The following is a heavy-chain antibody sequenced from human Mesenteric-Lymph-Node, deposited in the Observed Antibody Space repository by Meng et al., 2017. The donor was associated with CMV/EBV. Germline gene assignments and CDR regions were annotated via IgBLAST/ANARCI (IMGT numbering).Heavy chain of an antibody. CDR3: ARVKSLDY. CDR1: GFTFNTYG. V-gene: IGHV3-21*01. J-gene: IGHJ4*02. CDR2: IGRSTTYT. Sequence: GGSLRLSCTASGFTFNTYGMHWVRQAPGKGLEWVSSIGRSTTYTYIADSVKGRFTISRDNTENSLYLQMNSLRAEDTAVYYCARVKSLDYWGQGTLVTVSS.